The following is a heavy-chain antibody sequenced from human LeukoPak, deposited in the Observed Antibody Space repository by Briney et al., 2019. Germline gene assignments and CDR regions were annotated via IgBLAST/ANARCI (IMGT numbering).Heavy chain of an antibody. J-gene: IGHJ4*02. CDR2: ISGSGGST. V-gene: IGHV3-23*01. CDR1: GFTFSSYA. D-gene: IGHD5-18*01. CDR3: AKLRGYSYGYYLDY. Sequence: GGSLRLSCAASGFTFSSYAMSWVRQAPGKGLEWVSAISGSGGSTHYADSVKGRFTISRDNSKNTLYLQMNSLRAEDTAVYYCAKLRGYSYGYYLDYWGQGTLVTVSS.